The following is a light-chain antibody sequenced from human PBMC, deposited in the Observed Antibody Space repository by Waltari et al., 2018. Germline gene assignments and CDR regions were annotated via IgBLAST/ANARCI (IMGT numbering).Light chain of an antibody. J-gene: IGKJ2*01. CDR2: EAS. V-gene: IGKV1-5*03. Sequence: DIQMTQSPSTLSASVGDRVTITCRASQRISRYLAWYQQKPGKAPKLLIYEASSLESGVPSRFSGSGAGTEFTLTISSLQPDDFATYYCQECNTFLYTFGQGTKLEI. CDR3: QECNTFLYT. CDR1: QRISRY.